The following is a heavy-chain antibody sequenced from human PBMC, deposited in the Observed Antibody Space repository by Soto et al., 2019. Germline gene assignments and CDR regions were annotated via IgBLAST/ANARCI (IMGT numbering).Heavy chain of an antibody. V-gene: IGHV3-48*01. CDR3: ARDQLYYNDISGRPLNAFDV. D-gene: IGHD3-22*01. J-gene: IGHJ3*01. Sequence: AGGSLRLSCAVSGFAVSSNYMTWVRQAPGKGLEWVSYIGIGSSTKYYADSVKGRFTISRDNAKNSLYLQMNSLRAEDTAVYYCARDQLYYNDISGRPLNAFDVWGQGTMVTVSS. CDR2: IGIGSSTK. CDR1: GFAVSSNY.